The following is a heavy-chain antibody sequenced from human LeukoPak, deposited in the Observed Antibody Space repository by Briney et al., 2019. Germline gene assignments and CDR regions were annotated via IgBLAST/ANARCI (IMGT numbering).Heavy chain of an antibody. J-gene: IGHJ3*01. D-gene: IGHD5-24*01. CDR3: AKDIQLST. CDR1: GFTFSVAA. V-gene: IGHV3-23*01. CDR2: IGASGEST. Sequence: GGSLRLSCAASGFTFSVAAMTWVRQAPGQGLEWVSLIGASGESTYYADSVKGRFTISRDNSKNTLSLQMNSLRVEDTAMYFCAKDIQLSTWGLGTMVTVSS.